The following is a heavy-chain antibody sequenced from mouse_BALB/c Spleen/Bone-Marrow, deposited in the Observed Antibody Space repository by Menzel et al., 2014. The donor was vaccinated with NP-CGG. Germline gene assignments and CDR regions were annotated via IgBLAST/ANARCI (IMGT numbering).Heavy chain of an antibody. CDR3: TCFYYDYDGLGWFAT. V-gene: IGHV1-5*01. D-gene: IGHD2-4*01. CDR1: GYTFINYW. CDR2: IYPGNSDT. Sequence: EVHLVESGTVLARPGASVKMSCKASGYTFINYWMHWVKQRPGQGLEWIGAIYPGNSDTSYNQKFKAKAKLTAVTSTSTAYMELSSLTNEDSAVYYCTCFYYDYDGLGWFATGAKGLWSLSLQ. J-gene: IGHJ3*01.